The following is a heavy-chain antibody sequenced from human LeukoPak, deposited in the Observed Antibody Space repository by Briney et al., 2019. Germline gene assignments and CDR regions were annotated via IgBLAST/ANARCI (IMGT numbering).Heavy chain of an antibody. CDR1: GYTFTAYY. J-gene: IGHJ4*02. D-gene: IGHD6-19*01. Sequence: PGASVKVSCKASGYTFTAYYMHWVRQAPGQGLEWMGWINPNSGGTNYAQKFQGRVTMTRDTSISTAYMDLGRLTSDDTAVYYCARDLGRIGVTGTRGFDSWGQGTLVTVSS. CDR3: ARDLGRIGVTGTRGFDS. V-gene: IGHV1-2*02. CDR2: INPNSGGT.